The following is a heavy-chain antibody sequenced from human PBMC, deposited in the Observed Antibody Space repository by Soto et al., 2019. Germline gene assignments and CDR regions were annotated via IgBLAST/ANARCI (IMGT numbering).Heavy chain of an antibody. J-gene: IGHJ6*02. CDR3: ARQAPLRDSGSYFWYYGMDV. Sequence: PGGSLRLSCVASGFTFSFYTMDWVRQAPGKGLEWVSSIDTTSSYIYYADSVKGRFTISGDSAKNSLYLQMNSLRAEDTAVYYCARQAPLRDSGSYFWYYGMDVWGQGTTVTVSS. CDR1: GFTFSFYT. D-gene: IGHD1-26*01. CDR2: IDTTSSYI. V-gene: IGHV3-21*01.